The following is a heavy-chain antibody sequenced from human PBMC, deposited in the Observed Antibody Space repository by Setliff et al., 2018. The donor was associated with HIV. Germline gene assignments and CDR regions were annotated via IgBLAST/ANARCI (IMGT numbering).Heavy chain of an antibody. J-gene: IGHJ3*01. Sequence: PSETLSLTCAVYGGAFNDFYWGWIRQPPRKGLEWIGEIDHSGSTNNNPSLKSRLTISVDTSKKQFSLRLTSLTAADTAVYFCARFSSTGWRRAFDVWGQGTKVTVSS. CDR2: IDHSGST. V-gene: IGHV4-34*01. CDR3: ARFSSTGWRRAFDV. CDR1: GGAFNDFY. D-gene: IGHD6-19*01.